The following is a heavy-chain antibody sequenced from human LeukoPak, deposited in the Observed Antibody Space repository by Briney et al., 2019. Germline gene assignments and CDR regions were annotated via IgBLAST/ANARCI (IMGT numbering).Heavy chain of an antibody. CDR2: ISAYNDNT. V-gene: IGHV1-18*04. J-gene: IGHJ4*02. Sequence: ASVKVSCKASGYTFTSYGISWVRQAPGQGLEWMGWISAYNDNTYYAQKLQGRVTMTTDTSTSTAYMELRSLRSDDTAVYYCAAELYSGTYGRCCSFAFWGQGTQVTVSS. CDR3: AAELYSGTYGRCCSFAF. D-gene: IGHD1-26*01. CDR1: GYTFTSYG.